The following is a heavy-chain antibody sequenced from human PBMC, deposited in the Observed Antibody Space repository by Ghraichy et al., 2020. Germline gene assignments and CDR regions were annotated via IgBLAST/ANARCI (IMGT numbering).Heavy chain of an antibody. D-gene: IGHD3-3*01. Sequence: ASVKVSCKASGYTFTSYAMHWVRQAPGQRLEWMGWINAGNGNTKYSQKFQGRVTITRDTSASTAYMELSSLRSEDTAVYYCARGQGAYDFWSGYYGDDAFDIWGQGTMVTVSS. CDR2: INAGNGNT. V-gene: IGHV1-3*01. J-gene: IGHJ3*02. CDR3: ARGQGAYDFWSGYYGDDAFDI. CDR1: GYTFTSYA.